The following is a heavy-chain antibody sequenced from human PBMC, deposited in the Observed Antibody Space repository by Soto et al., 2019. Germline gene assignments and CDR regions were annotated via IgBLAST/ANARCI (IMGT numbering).Heavy chain of an antibody. CDR2: IYYSGST. Sequence: SETLSLTCTVSGGSISRYYWSWIRQPPGKGLEWIGYIYYSGSTNYNPSLKSRVTISVDTSKNQFSLKLSSVTAADTAVYYCARALGSYCSSTSCYFPWFDPWGQGTLVTVSS. CDR3: ARALGSYCSSTSCYFPWFDP. V-gene: IGHV4-59*01. CDR1: GGSISRYY. J-gene: IGHJ5*02. D-gene: IGHD2-2*01.